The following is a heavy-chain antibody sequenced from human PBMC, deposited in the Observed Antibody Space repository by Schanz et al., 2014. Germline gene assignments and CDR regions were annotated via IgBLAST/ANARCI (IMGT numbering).Heavy chain of an antibody. J-gene: IGHJ4*02. D-gene: IGHD4-17*01. CDR3: VRDTDYHFDY. CDR2: TSNDGSFT. V-gene: IGHV3-74*01. Sequence: EVQLVESGGGLVQPGGSLRLSCAASRFTFSSYGMNWVRQAPGKGLVWVSRTSNDGSFTTFADSVKGRFTISRDNAKNTLYLQMNSLRAEDTAVYYCVRDTDYHFDYWGQGTLVTVSS. CDR1: RFTFSSYG.